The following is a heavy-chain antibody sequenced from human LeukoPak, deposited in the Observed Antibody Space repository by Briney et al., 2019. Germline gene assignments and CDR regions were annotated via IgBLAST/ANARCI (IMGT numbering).Heavy chain of an antibody. D-gene: IGHD6-13*01. CDR3: ARHGTPAAAGSVFDI. J-gene: IGHJ3*02. Sequence: HGESLKISCKGSGYRFSDYWIGWVRRMPGKGLEWMGVIYPSDSHNKYSPSFQGQVTISADKSINTAHLQWSSLKASDTAMYYCARHGTPAAAGSVFDIWGQGTMVTVSS. CDR2: IYPSDSHN. V-gene: IGHV5-51*01. CDR1: GYRFSDYW.